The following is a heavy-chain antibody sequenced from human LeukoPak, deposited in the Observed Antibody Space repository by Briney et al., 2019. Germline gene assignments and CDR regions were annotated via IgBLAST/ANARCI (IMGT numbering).Heavy chain of an antibody. CDR2: IKEDGSLK. J-gene: IGHJ4*02. Sequence: GGSLRLSCAASGFGFSNFWMSWVRQAPGKGPEWVANIKEDGSLKNYVDSVEGRFTVSRDNAKNTLYLQMNSLRLEDTAVYYCARGGSGYSYGKIDSWGQGILVTVSS. CDR1: GFGFSNFW. D-gene: IGHD5-18*01. V-gene: IGHV3-7*01. CDR3: ARGGSGYSYGKIDS.